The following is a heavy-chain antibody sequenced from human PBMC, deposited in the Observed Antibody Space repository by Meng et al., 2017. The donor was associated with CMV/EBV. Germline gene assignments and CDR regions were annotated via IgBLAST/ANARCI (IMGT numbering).Heavy chain of an antibody. Sequence: ASVKVSCKASGYTFTSYDINWVRQATGQGLEWMGWMNPNRGNTGYAQKFQGRVTMTRNTSISTAYMELSSLRSEDTAVYYCARGPEHAANDIVVVPAARTGTYYYGMDVWGQGTTVTVSS. D-gene: IGHD2-2*01. CDR2: MNPNRGNT. CDR1: GYTFTSYD. J-gene: IGHJ6*02. V-gene: IGHV1-8*01. CDR3: ARGPEHAANDIVVVPAARTGTYYYGMDV.